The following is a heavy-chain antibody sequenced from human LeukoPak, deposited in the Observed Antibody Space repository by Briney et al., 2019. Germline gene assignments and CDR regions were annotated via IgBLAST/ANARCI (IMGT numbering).Heavy chain of an antibody. D-gene: IGHD3-22*01. V-gene: IGHV4-59*01. CDR2: IYYSWST. CDR3: ARVPYDSSGYYYYYYYGMDV. J-gene: IGHJ6*02. Sequence: SETLYLTCTVSGGSIISYYWSWIRQPPGKVLEWIGYIYYSWSTNYNPSLKSRVTISVDTSKNQFSLKLSSVTAADTAVYYCARVPYDSSGYYYYYYYGMDVWGQGTTVTVSS. CDR1: GGSIISYY.